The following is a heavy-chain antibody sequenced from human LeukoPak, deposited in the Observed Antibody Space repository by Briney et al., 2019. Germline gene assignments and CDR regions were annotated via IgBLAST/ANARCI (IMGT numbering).Heavy chain of an antibody. CDR1: GFTFTSYA. V-gene: IGHV3-23*01. CDR2: ISGNGGAT. D-gene: IGHD3-22*01. CDR3: AKATTAIVVDNFFDY. J-gene: IGHJ4*02. Sequence: GGSLRLSCAASGFTFTSYAMSWVRQAPGKGLEWVSAISGNGGATYYADSVKGRFTISRDNSKNTLHLQMNSLRAEDTALYYCAKATTAIVVDNFFDYWGQGTLVSVSS.